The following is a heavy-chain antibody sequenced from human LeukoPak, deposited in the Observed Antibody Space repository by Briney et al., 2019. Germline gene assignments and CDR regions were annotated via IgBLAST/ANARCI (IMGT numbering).Heavy chain of an antibody. Sequence: GMSLRLSCAASGFTFTTYGMHWVRQAPGKGLEWVGRIKSKTDGGTTDYAAPVKGRFTISRDDSKNTLYLQMNSLKTEDTAVYYCTTDTYSSWNGYWGQGTLVTVSS. D-gene: IGHD6-13*01. CDR2: IKSKTDGGTT. CDR1: GFTFTTYG. V-gene: IGHV3-15*07. J-gene: IGHJ4*02. CDR3: TTDTYSSWNGY.